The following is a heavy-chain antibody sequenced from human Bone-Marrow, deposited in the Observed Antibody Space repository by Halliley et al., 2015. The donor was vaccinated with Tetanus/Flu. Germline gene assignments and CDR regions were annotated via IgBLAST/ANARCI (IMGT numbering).Heavy chain of an antibody. J-gene: IGHJ4*02. V-gene: IGHV5-51*01. CDR3: ARRGDSYVFDF. Sequence: LEWMGIIHPGDSDIRYKPSFQGQVPISADESTTTAYLQWSSLQASDTAMYYCARRGDSYVFDFWGQGTLVTVSS. CDR2: IHPGDSDI. D-gene: IGHD2-21*02.